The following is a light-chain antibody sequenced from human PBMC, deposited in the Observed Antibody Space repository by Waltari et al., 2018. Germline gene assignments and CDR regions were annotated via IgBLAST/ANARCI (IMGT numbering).Light chain of an antibody. V-gene: IGLV2-14*03. CDR3: SSYTSSSTWV. Sequence: QSALTQPASVSGSPGQSITISCTGTSSDVGGYNYVPWYQQHPGKAPKLRLYDVSNRPSGVSKRFSGSKSGNTASLTISGLQAEDEADYYCSSYTSSSTWVFGGGTKLTVL. CDR1: SSDVGGYNY. J-gene: IGLJ3*02. CDR2: DVS.